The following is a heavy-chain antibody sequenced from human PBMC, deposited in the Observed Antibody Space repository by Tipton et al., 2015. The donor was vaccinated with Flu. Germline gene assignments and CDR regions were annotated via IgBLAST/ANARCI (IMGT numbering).Heavy chain of an antibody. CDR1: GYPFTDYY. CDR2: INPNSGGL. V-gene: IGHV1-2*02. CDR3: VRGGRRDSLQPLREVDY. D-gene: IGHD2-15*01. Sequence: QSGPEVKKPGASVKVSCKASGYPFTDYYLHWVRQAPGQGPEYMGWINPNSGGLNYAQSFQGRVTMTRDTAITTAYMELLTLRSDDTALYYCVRGGRRDSLQPLREVDYWGQGTLVTVSS. J-gene: IGHJ4*02.